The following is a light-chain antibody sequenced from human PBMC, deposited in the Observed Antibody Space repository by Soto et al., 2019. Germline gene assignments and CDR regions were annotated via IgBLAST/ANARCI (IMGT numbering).Light chain of an antibody. V-gene: IGLV2-14*03. Sequence: QSVLTQPASVSGSPGQSITISCTGTSSDVGGYYLVSWYQQLPGKAPKLIIYDVSNRPSGVSNRFSASKSGNTASLTISGLQAEDEADYYCNSYTDSSSKVLFGGGTKLTVL. J-gene: IGLJ2*01. CDR3: NSYTDSSSKVL. CDR2: DVS. CDR1: SSDVGGYYL.